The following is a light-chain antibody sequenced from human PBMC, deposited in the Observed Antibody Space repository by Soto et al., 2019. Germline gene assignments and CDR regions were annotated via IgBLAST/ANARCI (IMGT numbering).Light chain of an antibody. Sequence: EIVMTQSPSTLSVSPGERAALSFVASQSVNSNLAWYQQKPGQAPRLLIYGASTRATGIPARFSGSGSGTDFTLTISRLEPEDFAVHYCQQYVSIPLTFGGGTKVDI. CDR2: GAS. J-gene: IGKJ4*01. CDR3: QQYVSIPLT. CDR1: QSVNSN. V-gene: IGKV3-15*01.